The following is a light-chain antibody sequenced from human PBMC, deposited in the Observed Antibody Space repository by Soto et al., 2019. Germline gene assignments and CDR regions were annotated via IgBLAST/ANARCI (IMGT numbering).Light chain of an antibody. J-gene: IGLJ2*01. CDR2: EVN. Sequence: QSALTQPASVSGSPGQSITISCTGTSSDVGGHNYVSWYQQHPGKVPKLVISEVNKRPSGVSNRFSGSKSANTASLTISGLQAEDEADYYCSSYTTTYTVVFGGGTKLTVL. CDR3: SSYTTTYTVV. CDR1: SSDVGGHNY. V-gene: IGLV2-14*01.